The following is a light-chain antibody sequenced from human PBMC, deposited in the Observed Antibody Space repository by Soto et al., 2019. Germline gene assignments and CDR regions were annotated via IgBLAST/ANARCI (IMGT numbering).Light chain of an antibody. Sequence: EIVLTQSPGTLSLSPGERATLSCRASQSLRGSYLAWYQQKPGQTPRLLIYTASSRATGIPDRFSGSGSGTDFTLTISRLEPEDFAVDYCQQYSYSPPVWTFGQGTKVEI. CDR1: QSLRGSY. CDR3: QQYSYSPPVWT. CDR2: TAS. J-gene: IGKJ1*01. V-gene: IGKV3-20*01.